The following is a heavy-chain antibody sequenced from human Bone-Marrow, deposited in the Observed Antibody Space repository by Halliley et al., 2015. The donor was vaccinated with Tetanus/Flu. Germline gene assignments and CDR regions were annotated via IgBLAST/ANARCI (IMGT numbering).Heavy chain of an antibody. CDR2: IYNSGTT. J-gene: IGHJ4*02. Sequence: TLSLTCDVSGGFISTYYWTWIRQPPGKGLEWIGYIYNSGTTNYSPSLKSRVTISLDTSKNQFSLRVRSVTAADTAVYFCARAGSSGWLDSWGQGTLVTVSS. V-gene: IGHV4-59*01. D-gene: IGHD6-19*01. CDR1: GGFISTYY. CDR3: ARAGSSGWLDS.